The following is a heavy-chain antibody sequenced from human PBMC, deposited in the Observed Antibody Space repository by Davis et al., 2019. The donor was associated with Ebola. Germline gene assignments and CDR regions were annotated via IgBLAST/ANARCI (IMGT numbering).Heavy chain of an antibody. Sequence: GESLKISCAASGFTFSRYGAHWVRQAPGKGLEWVAVISYDGSYKYYADSVKGRFTISRDNSKNTLYLQMNSLRAEDTAVYYCARAEGYSSGWSDYWGQGTLVTVSS. CDR2: ISYDGSYK. D-gene: IGHD6-19*01. CDR1: GFTFSRYG. CDR3: ARAEGYSSGWSDY. J-gene: IGHJ4*02. V-gene: IGHV3-30*12.